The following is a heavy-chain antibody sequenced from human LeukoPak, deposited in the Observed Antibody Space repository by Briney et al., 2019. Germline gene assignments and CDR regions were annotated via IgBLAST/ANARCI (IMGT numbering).Heavy chain of an antibody. D-gene: IGHD5-18*01. J-gene: IGHJ4*02. Sequence: ASVKVSCKASGYTFTSYYMHWVRQAPGQGLEWMGIINPSGGSTSYAQKFQGRVTMTRDTSTGTVYMELSSLRSEDTAVYYCARGRGIQLWLNYFDYWGQGTLVTVSS. V-gene: IGHV1-46*01. CDR3: ARGRGIQLWLNYFDY. CDR1: GYTFTSYY. CDR2: INPSGGST.